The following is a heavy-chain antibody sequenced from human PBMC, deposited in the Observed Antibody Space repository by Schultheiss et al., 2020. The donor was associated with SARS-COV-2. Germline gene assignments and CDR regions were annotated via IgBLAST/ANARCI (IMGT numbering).Heavy chain of an antibody. V-gene: IGHV2-5*02. CDR2: ICWDDDK. J-gene: IGHJ5*02. CDR3: ARLSRSFDP. CDR1: GFSLSTSEVG. Sequence: SGPTLVKPTQTLTLTCTFSGFSLSTSEVGVGWIRQPPGKALEWLALICWDDDKSYSPSLRSRLTITKDNSKNQVVLTMTNMDPVDTATYYCARLSRSFDPWGQGTLVTVSS.